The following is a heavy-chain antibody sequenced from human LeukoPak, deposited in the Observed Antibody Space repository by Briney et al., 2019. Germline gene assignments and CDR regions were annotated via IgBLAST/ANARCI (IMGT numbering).Heavy chain of an antibody. Sequence: SETLSLTCTVSGGSISTNYWSWIRQPPGKGLEWIGNIFYSGRNNYNPSLRSRVTMSVDTSKNQFSLKLSSVPAADTAVYYCARVNDRGSCLDYWGQGTLVTVSS. V-gene: IGHV4-59*01. CDR1: GGSISTNY. CDR3: ARVNDRGSCLDY. J-gene: IGHJ4*02. D-gene: IGHD3-16*01. CDR2: IFYSGRN.